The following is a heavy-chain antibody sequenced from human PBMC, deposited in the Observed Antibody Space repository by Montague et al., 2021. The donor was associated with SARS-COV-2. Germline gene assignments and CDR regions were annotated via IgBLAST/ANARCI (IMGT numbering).Heavy chain of an antibody. CDR3: ARGVYNRVIFVVSPRYYFDY. J-gene: IGHJ4*02. D-gene: IGHD3-9*01. CDR2: VSHPGSA. Sequence: SETLSLTCAVYTEAFNGYYWTWIRQPPGKGLEWIGDVSHPGSAKYNPSLKGRVSISVNTWRKQVSLRLTSVIAADTATYYCARGVYNRVIFVVSPRYYFDYWGQGNMVAVSA. V-gene: IGHV4-34*01. CDR1: TEAFNGYY.